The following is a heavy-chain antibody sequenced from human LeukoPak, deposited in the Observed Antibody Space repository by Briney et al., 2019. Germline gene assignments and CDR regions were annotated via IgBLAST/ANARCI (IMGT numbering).Heavy chain of an antibody. CDR3: ARGDYDSSGYYPFDY. Sequence: PGESLRLSCAASGFTFSSYWMHWVRQAPGKGLVWVSRINTDGSSTTYADSVKGRFTTSRDNAKNTLYLQMNSLRAEDTAVYYCARGDYDSSGYYPFDYWGRGTLVTVSS. J-gene: IGHJ4*02. CDR1: GFTFSSYW. CDR2: INTDGSST. D-gene: IGHD3-22*01. V-gene: IGHV3-74*01.